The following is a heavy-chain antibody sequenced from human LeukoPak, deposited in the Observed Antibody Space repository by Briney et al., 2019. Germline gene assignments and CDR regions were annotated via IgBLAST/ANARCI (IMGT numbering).Heavy chain of an antibody. CDR1: GGSISSYY. CDR2: IYYSGST. V-gene: IGHV4-59*01. J-gene: IGHJ5*02. D-gene: IGHD3-22*01. CDR3: AAQLDYDSTHGGWFDP. Sequence: SETLSLTCTVSGGSISSYYWSWIRQPPGKGLEWIGYIYYSGSTNYNPSLKSRVTMSVDTSKNQFSLKLSSVTAADTAVYYCAAQLDYDSTHGGWFDPWGQGTLVTVSS.